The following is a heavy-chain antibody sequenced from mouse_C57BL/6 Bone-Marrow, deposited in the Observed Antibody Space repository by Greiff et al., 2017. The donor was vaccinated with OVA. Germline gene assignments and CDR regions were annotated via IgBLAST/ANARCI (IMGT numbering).Heavy chain of an antibody. V-gene: IGHV1-66*01. J-gene: IGHJ2*01. CDR2: IYPGSGDT. Sequence: QVQLQQSGPELVKPGASVKISCKASGYSFTSYYIHWVKQRPGQGLEWIGWIYPGSGDTKYNEKFKGKATLTADTSSSTAYMQLRSLTSEDSAVYYCAGLVYLYGSNAYYFDYWGQGTTLTVSS. D-gene: IGHD1-1*01. CDR3: AGLVYLYGSNAYYFDY. CDR1: GYSFTSYY.